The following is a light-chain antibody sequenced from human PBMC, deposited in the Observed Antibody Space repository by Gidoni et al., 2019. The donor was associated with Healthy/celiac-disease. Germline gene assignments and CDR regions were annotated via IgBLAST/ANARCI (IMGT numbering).Light chain of an antibody. V-gene: IGLV3-19*01. Sequence: SSELTQDPAVSVALGQTVRITCQGDSLRSYYASWYQQKPGQAPVLVIYGKNNRPSGIPDRFSGSSSGNTASLTITGAQAEDEADYYCNSRDSQEFGGGTKLTVL. CDR3: NSRDSQE. CDR1: SLRSYY. J-gene: IGLJ3*02. CDR2: GKN.